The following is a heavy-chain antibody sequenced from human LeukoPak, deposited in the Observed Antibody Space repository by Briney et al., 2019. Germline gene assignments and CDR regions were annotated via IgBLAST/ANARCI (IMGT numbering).Heavy chain of an antibody. CDR2: IYTYNGNA. J-gene: IGHJ4*02. CDR1: VYTFSAYG. D-gene: IGHD6-19*01. Sequence: ASVKVSCKASVYTFSAYGISWVRQAPGQGLEWMGWIYTYNGNANYAEHLQGRVTLTSDSSTTTVYMELRNLTSDDTAVYYCARDSSPVAGVGLFWGQGTLVTVSS. CDR3: ARDSSPVAGVGLF. V-gene: IGHV1-18*01.